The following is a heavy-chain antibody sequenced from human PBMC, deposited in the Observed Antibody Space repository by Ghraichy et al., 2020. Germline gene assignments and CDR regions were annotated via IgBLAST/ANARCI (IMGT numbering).Heavy chain of an antibody. CDR3: AKDFRPWGGDILTGYYDY. V-gene: IGHV3-30*02. CDR1: GFTFSSYG. D-gene: IGHD3-9*01. Sequence: GGSLRLSCAASGFTFSSYGMHWVRQAPGKGLEWVAFIRYDGSNKYYADSVKGRFTISRDNSKNTLYLQMNSLRAEDTAVYYCAKDFRPWGGDILTGYYDYWGQGTLVTVSS. J-gene: IGHJ4*02. CDR2: IRYDGSNK.